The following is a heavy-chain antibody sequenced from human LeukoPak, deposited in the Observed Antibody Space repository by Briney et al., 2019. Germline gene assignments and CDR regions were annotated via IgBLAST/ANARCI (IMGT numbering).Heavy chain of an antibody. J-gene: IGHJ4*02. Sequence: SETLSLTCTVSGGSISSSSYYWGWIRQPPGKGLEWIGSIYYSGSTYYNPSLKSRVTISVDTSKNQFSLKLSSVTAADTAVYYCAREGVMATIDYWGQGTLVTVSS. D-gene: IGHD5-24*01. CDR1: GGSISSSSYY. CDR3: AREGVMATIDY. CDR2: IYYSGST. V-gene: IGHV4-39*02.